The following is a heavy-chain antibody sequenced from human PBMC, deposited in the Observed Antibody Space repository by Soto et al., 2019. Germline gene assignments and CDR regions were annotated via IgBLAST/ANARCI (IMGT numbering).Heavy chain of an antibody. J-gene: IGHJ5*02. V-gene: IGHV1-69*13. D-gene: IGHD3-3*01. CDR3: ARDYDFWSGYYTTWFDP. CDR1: GGTFSSYA. Sequence: SVKVSCKASGGTFSSYAISWVRQAPGQGLEWMGGIIPIFGTANYAQKFQGRVTITADESTSTAYMELSSLRSEDTAVYYCARDYDFWSGYYTTWFDPWGQGTLVTVSS. CDR2: IIPIFGTA.